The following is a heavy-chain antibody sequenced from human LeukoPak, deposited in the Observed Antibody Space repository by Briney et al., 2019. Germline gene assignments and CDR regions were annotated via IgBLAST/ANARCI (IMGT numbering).Heavy chain of an antibody. CDR1: GGSISSYY. CDR3: ARGRIAAAGTWAIPFMDV. D-gene: IGHD6-13*01. Sequence: PSETLSLTCTVSGGSISSYYWSWIRQPPGKGLEWIGYIYYSGSTNYNPSLKSRVTISVDTSKNQFSLKLSSVTAADTAVYYCARGRIAAAGTWAIPFMDVWGKGTTVTVSS. V-gene: IGHV4-59*12. CDR2: IYYSGST. J-gene: IGHJ6*03.